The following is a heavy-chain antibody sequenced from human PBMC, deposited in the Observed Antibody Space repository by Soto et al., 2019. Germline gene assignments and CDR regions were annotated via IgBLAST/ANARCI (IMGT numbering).Heavy chain of an antibody. D-gene: IGHD3-10*01. CDR2: FDPEDGET. Sequence: ASGKVSCKVSGYTLTELSMHWVRQAPGKGLEWMGGFDPEDGETIYAQKFQGRVTMTEDTSTDTAYMELSSLRSEDTAVYYCATDLVDYYGSGSTFGPSNWGQGTLVTAPQ. CDR3: ATDLVDYYGSGSTFGPSN. J-gene: IGHJ4*02. V-gene: IGHV1-24*01. CDR1: GYTLTELS.